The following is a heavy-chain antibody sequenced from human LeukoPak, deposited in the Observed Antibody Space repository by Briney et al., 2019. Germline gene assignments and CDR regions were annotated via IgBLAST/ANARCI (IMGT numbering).Heavy chain of an antibody. CDR3: ATENFGLGSPFDP. Sequence: ASVKVSCKVAGYTLNEVSMHWVRQAPGKGLEWMGGFAPEDGERIYAQKFQGRVTMTEDTSTDTTYMELSSLTSEDTAMYYCATENFGLGSPFDPWGQGTLVTVSS. CDR2: FAPEDGER. J-gene: IGHJ5*02. D-gene: IGHD3-10*01. CDR1: GYTLNEVS. V-gene: IGHV1-24*01.